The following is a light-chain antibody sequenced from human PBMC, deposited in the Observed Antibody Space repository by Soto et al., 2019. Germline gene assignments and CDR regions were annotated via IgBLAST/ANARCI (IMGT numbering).Light chain of an antibody. V-gene: IGKV1-5*01. Sequence: DIQMTQSPSTLSASVGDRVTITCRASQTITTWLAWYQQKPGKAPKLLIYDASTLESGVPSRFSGSGFGTESSLTISSLQPDDFASYYCQQYNTLSGTFGQGTKVEIK. CDR1: QTITTW. CDR3: QQYNTLSGT. J-gene: IGKJ1*01. CDR2: DAS.